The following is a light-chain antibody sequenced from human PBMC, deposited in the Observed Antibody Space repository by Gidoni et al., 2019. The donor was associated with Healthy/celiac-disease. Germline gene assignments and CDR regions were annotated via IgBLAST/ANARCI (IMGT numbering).Light chain of an antibody. CDR3: QQYYSTPLT. CDR2: LAS. CDR1: QSVLYSSNNKNY. Sequence: DIVMSQSPDYLAVPLGERATITCKSSQSVLYSSNNKNYLAWYQQKPGQPHNLLNYLASTREAGVPDLFSGSGSGTDFTLTIRSVEAEDVAVYYCQQYYSTPLTFXGXTKVEIK. J-gene: IGKJ4*01. V-gene: IGKV4-1*01.